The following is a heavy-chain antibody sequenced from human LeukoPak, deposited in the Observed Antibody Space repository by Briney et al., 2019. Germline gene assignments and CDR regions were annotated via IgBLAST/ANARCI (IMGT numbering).Heavy chain of an antibody. CDR3: AGWPTITMVRGGLDY. D-gene: IGHD3-10*01. CDR1: GGSISSYY. J-gene: IGHJ4*02. V-gene: IGHV4-59*01. CDR2: IYYSGST. Sequence: SETLSLTCTVSGGSISSYYWSWVPQPPGKGREWMGDIYYSGSTNYNPSLKSRVTIAVDTSKNQFPLKLSSVTAADTAVYYCAGWPTITMVRGGLDYWGQGTLVTVSS.